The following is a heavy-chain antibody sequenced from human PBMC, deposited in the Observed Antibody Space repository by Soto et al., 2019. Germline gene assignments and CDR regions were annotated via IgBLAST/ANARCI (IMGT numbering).Heavy chain of an antibody. CDR2: ISSSSSYI. J-gene: IGHJ4*02. CDR3: ARTTYSSSSLFDY. V-gene: IGHV3-21*01. CDR1: GFTFSSYS. Sequence: EMQLVESGGGLVKPGGSLRLSCAASGFTFSSYSMNWVRQAPGKGLEWVSSISSSSSYIYYADSVKGRFTISRDNAKNSLYLQMNSLRAEDTAVNYCARTTYSSSSLFDYWGQGTLVTVSS. D-gene: IGHD6-6*01.